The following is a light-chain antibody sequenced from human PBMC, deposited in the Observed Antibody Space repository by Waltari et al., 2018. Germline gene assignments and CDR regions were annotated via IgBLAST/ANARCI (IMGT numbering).Light chain of an antibody. CDR1: QTVSGNY. CDR3: QLYGSSSWT. CDR2: GAV. Sequence: EIVLTQSPGTLSLSPGERATLSCRASQTVSGNYLAWYQQRPGRAPRLLIYGAVSKANGIPKRFGGGGSWTGTEFTLTISSLEPEDFAVYYCQLYGSSSWTFGQGTKVESK. V-gene: IGKV3-20*01. J-gene: IGKJ1*01.